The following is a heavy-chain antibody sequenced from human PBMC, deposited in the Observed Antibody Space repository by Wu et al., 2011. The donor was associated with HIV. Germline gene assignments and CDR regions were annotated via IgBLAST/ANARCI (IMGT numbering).Heavy chain of an antibody. CDR1: GYTFTSFG. CDR2: MNPNSGNT. CDR3: ARVPSWPAAIDFYYMDI. V-gene: IGHV1-8*02. J-gene: IGHJ6*03. Sequence: QVQLVQSGAEVKKPGASVKVSCKASGYTFTSFGISWVRQATGQGLEWMGWMNPNSGNTGYAQKFQGRVTMTRNTSISTAYMELSSLRSEDTAVYYCARVPSWPAAIDFYYMDIWGKGTTVTVSS. D-gene: IGHD2-2*01.